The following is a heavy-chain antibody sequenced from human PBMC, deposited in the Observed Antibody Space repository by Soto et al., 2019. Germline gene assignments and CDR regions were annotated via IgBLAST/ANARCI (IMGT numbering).Heavy chain of an antibody. Sequence: ASVKVSCKASGYTFTGYYMHWVRQAPGQGLDWMGWINPNSGGTNYAQKFQGWVTMTRDTSISTAYMELSRLRSDDTAVYYCARGLAVVPAAMYYYYYMDVWGKGTTVTVSS. D-gene: IGHD2-2*01. CDR3: ARGLAVVPAAMYYYYYMDV. CDR1: GYTFTGYY. J-gene: IGHJ6*03. CDR2: INPNSGGT. V-gene: IGHV1-2*04.